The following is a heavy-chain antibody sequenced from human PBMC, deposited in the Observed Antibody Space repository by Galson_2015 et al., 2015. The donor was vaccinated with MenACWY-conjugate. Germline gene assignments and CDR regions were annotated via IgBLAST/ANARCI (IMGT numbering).Heavy chain of an antibody. Sequence: SVKVSCKASGGTFSGYAISWVRQAPGQGLEWMGGIIPIFGTANYAQKFQGRVTITADKSTSTAYMELSSLRSEDTAVYYCARARGGYNFNGSGYYFDYWGQGTLVTVSS. CDR3: ARARGGYNFNGSGYYFDY. D-gene: IGHD5-24*01. V-gene: IGHV1-69*06. CDR2: IIPIFGTA. CDR1: GGTFSGYA. J-gene: IGHJ4*02.